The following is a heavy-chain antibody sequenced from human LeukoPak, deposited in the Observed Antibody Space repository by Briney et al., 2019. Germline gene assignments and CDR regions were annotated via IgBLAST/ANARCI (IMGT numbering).Heavy chain of an antibody. D-gene: IGHD3-10*01. CDR3: ARNQASGFDY. J-gene: IGHJ4*02. Sequence: ASVKVSCKASGYTFSGFYIHWVRQAPGQGLEWMGWINPNSGVTNYAQKLQGRVTITRDTSIDTAYMQLSRLRSDDTAVYYCARNQASGFDYWGQGTLVTVSS. V-gene: IGHV1-2*02. CDR1: GYTFSGFY. CDR2: INPNSGVT.